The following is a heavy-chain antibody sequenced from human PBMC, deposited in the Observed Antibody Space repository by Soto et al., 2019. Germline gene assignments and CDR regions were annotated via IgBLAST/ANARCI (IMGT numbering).Heavy chain of an antibody. CDR1: GYTFTSYD. D-gene: IGHD3-10*01. V-gene: IGHV1-8*01. CDR3: ARGQMVRGVIGYDFDY. J-gene: IGHJ4*02. CDR2: MNPHSGNT. Sequence: QVQLVQSGAEVKKPGASVKVSCKASGYTFTSYDINWVRQATGQGLEWMGWMNPHSGNTGYAQKFQGRVTMTMNTSISTAYMELRSLRYEDTAVYYCARGQMVRGVIGYDFDYCGQGTLVTVSS.